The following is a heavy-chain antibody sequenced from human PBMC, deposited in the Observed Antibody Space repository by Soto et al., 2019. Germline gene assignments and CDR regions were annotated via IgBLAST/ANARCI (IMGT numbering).Heavy chain of an antibody. CDR1: GFTFSSYG. D-gene: IGHD6-13*01. Sequence: GGSLRLSCAASGFTFSSYGMHWVRQAPGKGLEWVAVISYDGSNKYYADSVKGRFTISRDNSKNTLYLQMNSLRAEDTAVYYCAKDHAPLWSWQQLVSYPGHYWGQGTLVTVSS. CDR3: AKDHAPLWSWQQLVSYPGHY. V-gene: IGHV3-30*18. CDR2: ISYDGSNK. J-gene: IGHJ4*02.